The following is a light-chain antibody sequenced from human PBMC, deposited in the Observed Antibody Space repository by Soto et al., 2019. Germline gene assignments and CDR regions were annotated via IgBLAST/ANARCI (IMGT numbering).Light chain of an antibody. CDR1: SSDVGGYNY. Sequence: QSALTQPPSASGSPGQSVTISCTGTSSDVGGYNYVSWYQHHPGKAPKLIIYEVYKRPSGVPDRFSGSKSGNTAALTVSGLQAEDEAEYYCSSYVSTNSYVFGTGTKVTVL. CDR3: SSYVSTNSYV. J-gene: IGLJ1*01. CDR2: EVY. V-gene: IGLV2-8*01.